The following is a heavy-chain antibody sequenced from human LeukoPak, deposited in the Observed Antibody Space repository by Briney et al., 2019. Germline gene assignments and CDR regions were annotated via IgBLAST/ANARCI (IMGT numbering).Heavy chain of an antibody. V-gene: IGHV3-48*04. CDR2: ISNSGSTM. D-gene: IGHD5-24*01. J-gene: IGHJ5*02. CDR1: GFTFSSYW. Sequence: GGSLRLSCAASGFTFSSYWMSWVRQAPGKGLEWVSYISNSGSTMYYADSVKGRFTISRDNAKNLMSLQMSSLRVEDTAVYYCARTGDGYNSVFALGLDPWGQGTLVTVSS. CDR3: ARTGDGYNSVFALGLDP.